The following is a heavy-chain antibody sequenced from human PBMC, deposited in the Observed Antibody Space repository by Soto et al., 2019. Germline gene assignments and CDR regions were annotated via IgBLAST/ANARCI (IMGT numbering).Heavy chain of an antibody. CDR1: GGTFSSYA. CDR2: IIPIFGTA. CDR3: ARGGDNWKNFYDY. V-gene: IGHV1-69*13. Sequence: ASVKVSCNASGGTFSSYAISWVRQAPGQGLEWMGGIIPIFGTANYAQKFQGRVTITADESTSTAYMELSSLRSEDTAVYYCARGGDNWKNFYDYWGQGTLGTVSS. D-gene: IGHD1-20*01. J-gene: IGHJ4*02.